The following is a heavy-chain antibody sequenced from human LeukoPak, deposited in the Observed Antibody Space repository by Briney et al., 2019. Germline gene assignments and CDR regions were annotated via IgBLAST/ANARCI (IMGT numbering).Heavy chain of an antibody. D-gene: IGHD6-19*01. CDR1: GYTFTGYY. CDR3: ACIAVAGTGTDY. CDR2: INPNSGGT. V-gene: IGHV1-2*02. Sequence: ASVKVSCKASGYTFTGYYMHWVRQAPGQGLEWMGWINPNSGGTNYAQKFQGRVTMTRDTSISTAYMELSRLRSDDTAVYYCACIAVAGTGTDYWGQGTLVTVSS. J-gene: IGHJ4*02.